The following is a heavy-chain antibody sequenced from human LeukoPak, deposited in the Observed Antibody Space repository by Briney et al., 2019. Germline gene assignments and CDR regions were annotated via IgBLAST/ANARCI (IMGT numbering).Heavy chain of an antibody. CDR3: ARDIEAAGLFLDY. J-gene: IGHJ4*02. V-gene: IGHV3-7*01. CDR2: MKYDGSEK. Sequence: GGSLRLSCAASGFTFSSYWMSWVRQAPGKGLEWVANMKYDGSEKYYVDSVKGRFTISRDNAKNPLYLQMNSLRAEDTAVYYCARDIEAAGLFLDYWGQGTLVTVSS. CDR1: GFTFSSYW. D-gene: IGHD6-13*01.